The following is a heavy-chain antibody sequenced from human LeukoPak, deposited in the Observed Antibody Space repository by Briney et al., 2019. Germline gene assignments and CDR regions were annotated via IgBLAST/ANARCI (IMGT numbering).Heavy chain of an antibody. CDR2: ISYDGSNK. Sequence: PGGSLRLSCAASGFTFSSYAMHWVRQAPGKGLEWVAVISYDGSNKYYADSVKGRFTISKDNSKNTLYLQVNSLRAGDTAVYYCARVPGLGDYYFDYWGQGTLVTVSS. V-gene: IGHV3-30*04. CDR1: GFTFSSYA. D-gene: IGHD3-10*01. CDR3: ARVPGLGDYYFDY. J-gene: IGHJ4*02.